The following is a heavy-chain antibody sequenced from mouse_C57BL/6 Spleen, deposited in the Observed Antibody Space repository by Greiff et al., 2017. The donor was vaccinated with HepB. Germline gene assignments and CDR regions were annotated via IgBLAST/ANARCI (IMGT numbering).Heavy chain of an antibody. Sequence: VQLQQSGAELVRPGASVKLSCKASGYTFTDYYINWVKQRPGQGLEWIARIYPGSGNTYYNEKFKGKATLTAEKSSSTAYMQLSSLTSEDSAVYFCARARTVVEKDFAYWGQGTLVTVSA. D-gene: IGHD1-1*01. CDR2: IYPGSGNT. V-gene: IGHV1-76*01. CDR3: ARARTVVEKDFAY. CDR1: GYTFTDYY. J-gene: IGHJ3*01.